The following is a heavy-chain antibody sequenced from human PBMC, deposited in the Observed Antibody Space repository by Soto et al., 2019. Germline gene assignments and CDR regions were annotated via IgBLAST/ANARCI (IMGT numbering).Heavy chain of an antibody. J-gene: IGHJ5*02. D-gene: IGHD2-2*02. CDR3: AGDCSSTSCYTSWFDP. V-gene: IGHV4-59*01. CDR1: GGSLSSYY. CDR2: IYYSGST. Sequence: PXVTLSLTCTASGGSLSSYYWSWIRQPPGKGLEWIGYIYYSGSTNYNPSLKSRVTISVDTSKNQFSLKLSSVTAADTAVYYCAGDCSSTSCYTSWFDPWGQGTLVTVSS.